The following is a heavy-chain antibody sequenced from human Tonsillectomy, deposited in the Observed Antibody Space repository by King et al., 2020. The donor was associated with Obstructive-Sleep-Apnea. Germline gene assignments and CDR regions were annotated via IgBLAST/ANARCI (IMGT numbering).Heavy chain of an antibody. D-gene: IGHD6-19*01. Sequence: VQLVESGGGVVQPGRSLRLSCAASGVTFSRYGMHWVRQAPGKGLEWVAFIRYEESNKFYADSVKGRFTISRDNSQSTLYLQMNSLRGEDTAVYYCAKDSVAGFVDYWGQGTLVIVSS. J-gene: IGHJ4*02. CDR3: AKDSVAGFVDY. V-gene: IGHV3-30*02. CDR2: IRYEESNK. CDR1: GVTFSRYG.